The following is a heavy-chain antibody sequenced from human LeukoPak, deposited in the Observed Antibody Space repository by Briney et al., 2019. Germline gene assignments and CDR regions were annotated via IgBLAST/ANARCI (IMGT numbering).Heavy chain of an antibody. V-gene: IGHV1-69*06. J-gene: IGHJ4*02. CDR2: IIPIFGTA. Sequence: SVKVSCKASGGTFSSYAISWVRQAPGQELEWMGGIIPIFGTANYAQKFQGRVTITADKSTSTAYMELSSLRSEDTAVYYCASDTSGYCSGGSCYYRWGQGTLVTVSS. CDR1: GGTFSSYA. D-gene: IGHD2-15*01. CDR3: ASDTSGYCSGGSCYYR.